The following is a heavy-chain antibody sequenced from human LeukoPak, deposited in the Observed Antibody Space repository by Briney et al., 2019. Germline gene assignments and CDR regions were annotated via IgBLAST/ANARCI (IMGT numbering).Heavy chain of an antibody. Sequence: SGPALVKPTQTLTLTCTFSGFALATREMSVGWIRQPPGRALEWLSRMDWDEDKFYSTELKTRLTSSKDTSTNQVVLTMTNMDPVDTATYYCARDYFDSGSYFDHWGQGTLVTVSS. CDR2: MDWDEDK. D-gene: IGHD3-10*01. CDR3: ARDYFDSGSYFDH. V-gene: IGHV2-70*04. J-gene: IGHJ4*02. CDR1: GFALATREMS.